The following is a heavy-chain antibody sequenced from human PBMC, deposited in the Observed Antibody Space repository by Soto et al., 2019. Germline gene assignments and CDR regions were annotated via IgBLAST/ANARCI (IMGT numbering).Heavy chain of an antibody. Sequence: ASVKVSCKASGYTFTSYDINWVRQATGQGLEWMGWMNPNSGNTGYAQKFQGRVTMTRNTSISTAYMELSSLRSEDTAVYYCASLIHGDYVSDYWGQGTLVTVSS. CDR1: GYTFTSYD. J-gene: IGHJ4*02. CDR3: ASLIHGDYVSDY. D-gene: IGHD4-17*01. CDR2: MNPNSGNT. V-gene: IGHV1-8*01.